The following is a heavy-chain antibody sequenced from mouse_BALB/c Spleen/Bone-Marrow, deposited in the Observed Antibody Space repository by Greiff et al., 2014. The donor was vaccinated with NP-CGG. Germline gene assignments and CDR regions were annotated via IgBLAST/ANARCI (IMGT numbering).Heavy chain of an antibody. CDR1: GFSLTSYG. D-gene: IGHD1-2*01. J-gene: IGHJ2*01. CDR2: IWAGGST. Sequence: VKLVESGPGLVAPSQSLSITCTVSGFSLTSYGVHWIRQPPGKGLEWLGVIWAGGSTNSNSALMSRLSISKENSKSQVFLKMNSLQTDDTAMYYCARYYYGFLDYWGQGTTLTVSS. CDR3: ARYYYGFLDY. V-gene: IGHV2-9*02.